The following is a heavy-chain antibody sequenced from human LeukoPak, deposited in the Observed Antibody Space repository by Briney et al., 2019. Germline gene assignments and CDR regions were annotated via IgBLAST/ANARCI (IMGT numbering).Heavy chain of an antibody. Sequence: GASVKVSCKASGYTFTSYGISWVRQAPGQGLEWMGWISAYNGNTNYAQKLQGRVTMITDTSTSTAYMELRSLRSEDTAVYYCARDSPSYDYVWGSYPQVAFDIWGQGTMVTVSS. CDR3: ARDSPSYDYVWGSYPQVAFDI. J-gene: IGHJ3*02. CDR1: GYTFTSYG. V-gene: IGHV1-18*01. D-gene: IGHD3-16*02. CDR2: ISAYNGNT.